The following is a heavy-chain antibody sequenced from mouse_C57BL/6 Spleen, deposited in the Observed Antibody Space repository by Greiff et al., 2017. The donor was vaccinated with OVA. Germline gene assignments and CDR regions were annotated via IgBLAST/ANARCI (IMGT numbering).Heavy chain of an antibody. J-gene: IGHJ2*01. D-gene: IGHD2-1*01. CDR2: INPNNGGT. CDR3: ARGPYGNYGYFDD. V-gene: IGHV1-26*01. CDR1: GYTFTDYY. Sequence: VQLQQSGPELVKPGASVKISCKASGYTFTDYYMNWVKQSHGKSLEWIGDINPNNGGTSYNQKFKGKATLTVDKSSSTAYMELRSLTSEDSAVYYCARGPYGNYGYFDDWGQGTTLTVSS.